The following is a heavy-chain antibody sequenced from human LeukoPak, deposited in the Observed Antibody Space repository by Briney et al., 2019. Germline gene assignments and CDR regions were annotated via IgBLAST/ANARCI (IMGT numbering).Heavy chain of an antibody. CDR1: GFTFSSYA. J-gene: IGHJ4*02. CDR2: ISSNGGST. CDR3: VKAEGSSRSELADY. D-gene: IGHD6-13*01. Sequence: GSLRLSCSASGFTFSSYAMHWVRQAPGKGLEYVSAISSNGGSTYYADSVKGRFTISRDNSKNTLYLQMSSLRAEDTAVYYCVKAEGSSRSELADYWGQGTLVTVSS. V-gene: IGHV3-64D*06.